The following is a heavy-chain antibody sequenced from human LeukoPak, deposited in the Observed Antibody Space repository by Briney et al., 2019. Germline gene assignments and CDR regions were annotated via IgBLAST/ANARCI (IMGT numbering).Heavy chain of an antibody. J-gene: IGHJ3*01. CDR2: IYPGGSGP. V-gene: IGHV5-51*01. Sequence: GESLKISCKVSGYSFTSYCIGWVRQMPGEGLEWMGIIYPGGSGPTYSPSFQGQVTISVDKSINTAYLQWSSLQASDTAMYYCGMSGDRVPLQDDVFDVWGQGTMVTVPT. CDR1: GYSFTSYC. CDR3: GMSGDRVPLQDDVFDV. D-gene: IGHD1-26*01.